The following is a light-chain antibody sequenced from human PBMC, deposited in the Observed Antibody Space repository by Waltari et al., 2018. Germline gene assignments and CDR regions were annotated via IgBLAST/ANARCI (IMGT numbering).Light chain of an antibody. CDR1: QSVGSY. V-gene: IGKV3-11*01. CDR3: QQRSNWTPHT. Sequence: EIVLTQSPATLSLSPGDTATLSCQASQSVGSYLAWYQQKPGQPPRLLIYDASNRATGVPARFRGSGSGTDFTLTITSLEAEDFAVYYCQQRSNWTPHTFGQGARLEIK. J-gene: IGKJ2*01. CDR2: DAS.